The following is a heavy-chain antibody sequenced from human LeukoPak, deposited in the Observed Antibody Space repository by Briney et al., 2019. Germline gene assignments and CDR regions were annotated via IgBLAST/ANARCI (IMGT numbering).Heavy chain of an antibody. V-gene: IGHV4-61*01. CDR3: ARGASSGWPFDY. CDR1: GGSISSGSYY. CDR2: IYYSGST. J-gene: IGHJ4*02. Sequence: PSQTLSLTCTVSGGSISSGSYYWSWIRQPPGKGLEWIGYIYYSGSTNYNPSLKSRVTISVDTSKNQFSLKLSSVTAADTAVYYCARGASSGWPFDYWGQGTLVTVSS. D-gene: IGHD6-19*01.